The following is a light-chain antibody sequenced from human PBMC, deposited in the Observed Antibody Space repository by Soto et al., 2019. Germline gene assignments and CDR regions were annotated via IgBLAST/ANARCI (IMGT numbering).Light chain of an antibody. V-gene: IGKV3-11*01. Sequence: EIVLTQSPATLSLSPGERATLSCRASQSVSSYLAWYQHRPGQAPRLLIYDASNRATGIPARFSGSGSGTDFTLTISSLEPEDFASYYCQQRTDWPPAVTFGQGTRLEIK. CDR1: QSVSSY. J-gene: IGKJ5*01. CDR3: QQRTDWPPAVT. CDR2: DAS.